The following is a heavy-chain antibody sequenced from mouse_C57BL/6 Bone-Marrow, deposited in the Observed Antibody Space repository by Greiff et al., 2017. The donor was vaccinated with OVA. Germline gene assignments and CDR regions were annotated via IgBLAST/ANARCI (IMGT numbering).Heavy chain of an antibody. CDR1: GFTFSSYA. J-gene: IGHJ3*01. CDR3: TRGYDYEAY. D-gene: IGHD2-4*01. Sequence: EVNVVESGEGLVKPGGSLKLSCAASGFTFSSYAMSWVRQTPEKRLEWVAYISSGGDYIYYADTVKGRFTISRDNARNTLYLQMSSLKSEDTAMYYCTRGYDYEAYWGQGTLVTVSA. V-gene: IGHV5-9-1*02. CDR2: ISSGGDYI.